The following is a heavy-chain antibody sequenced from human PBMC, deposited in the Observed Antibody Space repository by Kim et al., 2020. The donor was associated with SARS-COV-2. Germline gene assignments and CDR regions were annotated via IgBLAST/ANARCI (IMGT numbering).Heavy chain of an antibody. CDR1: GGTFSSYA. CDR3: ARDRHYYGSGSYYFSLLYPDPPNYYYGMDV. V-gene: IGHV1-69*13. CDR2: IIPIFGTA. Sequence: SVKVSCKASGGTFSSYAISWVRQAPGQGLEWMGGIIPIFGTANYAQKFQGRVTITADESTSTAYMELSSLRSEDTAVYYCARDRHYYGSGSYYFSLLYPDPPNYYYGMDVWGQGTTVTVSS. D-gene: IGHD3-10*01. J-gene: IGHJ6*02.